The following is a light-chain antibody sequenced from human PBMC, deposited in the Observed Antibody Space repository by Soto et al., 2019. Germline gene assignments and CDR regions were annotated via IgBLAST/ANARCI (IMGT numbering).Light chain of an antibody. CDR2: DVT. CDR1: SSDVGGYNF. J-gene: IGLJ1*01. CDR3: SSYGSSSTYV. V-gene: IGLV2-14*03. Sequence: QSALTQPASVSGFPGQSITIFCTGASSDVGGYNFVSWYQQHPGKAPKLIIHDVTDRPTGVSTRFSGSKSGNTASLTISGLQAEDEADYYCSSYGSSSTYVFGTGTKLTVL.